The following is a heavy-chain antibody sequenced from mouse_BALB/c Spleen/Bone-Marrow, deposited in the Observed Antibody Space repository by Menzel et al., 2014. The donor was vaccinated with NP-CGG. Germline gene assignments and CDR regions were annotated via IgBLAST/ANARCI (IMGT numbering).Heavy chain of an antibody. J-gene: IGHJ4*01. CDR2: INPYNGAT. CDR1: GYSFTGYY. Sequence: VQLQQPGPELVKPGASVKISCKASGYSFTGYYMHWVKQSHVKSLEWIGRINPYNGATSYNQNFKDKASLTLDKSSSTAYMELHSLTSEDSAVYYCARERTARATYAMDYWGRGTSVTVSS. CDR3: ARERTARATYAMDY. V-gene: IGHV1-31*01. D-gene: IGHD3-1*01.